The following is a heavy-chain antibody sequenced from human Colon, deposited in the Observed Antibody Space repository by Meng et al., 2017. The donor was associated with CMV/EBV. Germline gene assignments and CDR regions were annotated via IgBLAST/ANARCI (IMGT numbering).Heavy chain of an antibody. Sequence: ASVKVSCKASGYTFTGYYMHWVRQAPGQGLEWMGGVNPKSGDTHYAQKFQGRITMTRDTSLNTTYMELSSLRSDDTAIYFCARRPYCTNGVCYSSNDYWGQGTLVTVSS. D-gene: IGHD2-8*01. J-gene: IGHJ4*02. V-gene: IGHV1-2*02. CDR2: VNPKSGDT. CDR1: GYTFTGYY. CDR3: ARRPYCTNGVCYSSNDY.